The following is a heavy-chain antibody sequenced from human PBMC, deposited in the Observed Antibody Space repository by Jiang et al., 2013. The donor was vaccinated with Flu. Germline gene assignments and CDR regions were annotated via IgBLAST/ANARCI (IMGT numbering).Heavy chain of an antibody. CDR1: GGSFSGYY. D-gene: IGHD1-26*01. CDR2: INHSGST. CDR3: ARGRSGSYYYYYYGMDV. J-gene: IGHJ6*02. Sequence: LLKPSETLSLTCAVYGGSFSGYYWSWIRQPPGKGLEWIGEINHSGSTNYNPSLKSRVTISVDTSKNQFSLKLSSVTAADTAVYYCARGRSGSYYYYYYGMDVWGQGTTVTVSS. V-gene: IGHV4-34*01.